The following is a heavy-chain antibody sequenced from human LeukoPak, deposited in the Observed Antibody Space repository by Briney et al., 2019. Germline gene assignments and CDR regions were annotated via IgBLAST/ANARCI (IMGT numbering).Heavy chain of an antibody. D-gene: IGHD2-15*01. CDR3: ARFPRDKVAANYFDY. Sequence: ASVKVSCKASGYTFTSYYMHWVRQAPGQGLEWMGIINPSGGSTSYAQKFQGRVTMTRDTSISTAYMELSRLRSDDTAVYYCARFPRDKVAANYFDYWGQGTLVTVSS. CDR2: INPSGGST. CDR1: GYTFTSYY. J-gene: IGHJ4*02. V-gene: IGHV1-46*01.